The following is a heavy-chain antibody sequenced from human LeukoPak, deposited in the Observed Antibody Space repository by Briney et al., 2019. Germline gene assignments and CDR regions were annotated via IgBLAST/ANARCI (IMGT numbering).Heavy chain of an antibody. CDR1: GFAFTRNA. CDR2: IDGSGGTT. D-gene: IGHD2-2*01. Sequence: GGSLRLSCAASGFAFTRNAMAWVRQAPGKGLEWVSAIDGSGGTTFYADSVKGRVTISRVQSTNTVYLQMNSLRADDTAVYYCAKAHCSSTSCSRADNWGQGTLVTVSS. CDR3: AKAHCSSTSCSRADN. J-gene: IGHJ4*02. V-gene: IGHV3-23*01.